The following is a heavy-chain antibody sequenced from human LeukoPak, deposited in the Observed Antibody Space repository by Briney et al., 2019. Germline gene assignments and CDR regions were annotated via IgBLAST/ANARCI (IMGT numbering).Heavy chain of an antibody. CDR1: GFTFSMVW. V-gene: IGHV3-7*01. CDR3: ASAGGTYYGIAFDI. CDR2: IKQDEGEK. D-gene: IGHD1-26*01. Sequence: GSLRPSCAASGFTFSMVWMRCVREAPGKGLGWGANIKQDEGEKYYVASVKGRFTNSRDNAKNSLYLQMNSLSAEDTAVYYCASAGGTYYGIAFDIWGQGTMVTVSS. J-gene: IGHJ3*02.